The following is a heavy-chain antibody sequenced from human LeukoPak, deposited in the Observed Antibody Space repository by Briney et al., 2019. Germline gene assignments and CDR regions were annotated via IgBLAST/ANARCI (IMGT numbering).Heavy chain of an antibody. CDR1: GYTFTNYG. J-gene: IGHJ4*02. D-gene: IGHD3-22*01. V-gene: IGHV1-18*01. CDR2: ISTYNDDI. Sequence: ASVKVSCKASGYTFTNYGISWVRQAPGQGLEWMGWISTYNDDINFAQKFQDRVTMTTDTSTNTAYMELKSLRSDDTAVYYCARDPNSGYHDYWGQGTLVTVSS. CDR3: ARDPNSGYHDY.